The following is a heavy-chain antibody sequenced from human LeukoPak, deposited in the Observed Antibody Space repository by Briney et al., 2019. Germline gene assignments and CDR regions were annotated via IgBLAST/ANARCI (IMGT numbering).Heavy chain of an antibody. CDR1: GFTFTRCW. CDR2: IKQDGSQQ. J-gene: IGHJ4*02. CDR3: SNGIYSSSY. D-gene: IGHD6-6*01. Sequence: GGSLRLSCATSGFTFTRCWMSWIRQAPGKGLEWVANIKQDGSQQYYLDSVEGRFTISRDNAKNSLYLQMNNLRAEDTAVYYCSNGIYSSSYWGQGTLVTVSS. V-gene: IGHV3-7*01.